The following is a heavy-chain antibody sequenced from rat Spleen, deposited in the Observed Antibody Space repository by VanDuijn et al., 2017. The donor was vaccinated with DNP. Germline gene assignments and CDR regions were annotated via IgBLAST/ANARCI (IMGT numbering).Heavy chain of an antibody. V-gene: IGHV5S13*01. D-gene: IGHD1-1*01. CDR3: ARQSPTTVVWYFDF. CDR2: ITTGGVIT. J-gene: IGHJ1*01. CDR1: GFTLSNFG. Sequence: EVQLVESGGGLVQPGRSLKLSCAASGFTLSNFGMAWVRQAPTKGLEWVASITTGGVITYYRDSVRGRFTISRDDAKNTQYLQVDSLTSEDTATYYCARQSPTTVVWYFDFWGPGTVVTVSS.